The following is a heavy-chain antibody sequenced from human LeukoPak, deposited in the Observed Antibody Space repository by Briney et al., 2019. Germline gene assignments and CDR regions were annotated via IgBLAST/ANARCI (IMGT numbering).Heavy chain of an antibody. D-gene: IGHD5-18*01. CDR1: GGSISSSSYY. Sequence: SETLSLTCTVSGGSISSSSYYWSWIRQPPGKGLEWIGEINHSGSTNYNPSLKSRVTISVDTSKNQFSLKLSSVTAADTAVYYCARGPFQKRGYSYGVVYWYFDLWGRGTLVTVSS. CDR3: ARGPFQKRGYSYGVVYWYFDL. J-gene: IGHJ2*01. CDR2: INHSGST. V-gene: IGHV4-39*07.